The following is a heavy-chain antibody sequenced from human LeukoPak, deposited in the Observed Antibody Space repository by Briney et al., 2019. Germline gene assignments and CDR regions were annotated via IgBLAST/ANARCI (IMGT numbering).Heavy chain of an antibody. V-gene: IGHV3-30*04. CDR1: GFTFSSYA. CDR3: ARGFTMIVF. D-gene: IGHD3-22*01. Sequence: GGSLRLSCAASGFTFSSYATHWVRQAPGKGLEWVAVISYDGSNKYYADSVKGRFTISRDNSKNTLYLQMNSLRAEDTAVYYCARGFTMIVFGGQGTLVTVSS. CDR2: ISYDGSNK. J-gene: IGHJ4*02.